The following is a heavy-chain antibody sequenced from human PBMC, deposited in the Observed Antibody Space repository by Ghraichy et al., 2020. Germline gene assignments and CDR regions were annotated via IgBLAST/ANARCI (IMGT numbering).Heavy chain of an antibody. CDR2: ISGSGGST. CDR1: GFTFSTYA. V-gene: IGHV3-23*01. Sequence: GGSLRLSCAASGFTFSTYAMSWVRQAPVKGLEWVSTISGSGGSTFYADSVKGRFTISRDNSKNTLYLQMNSLRAEDTAVYYCAKDRRDIVVVLATIALDYWGQGTLVTVSS. D-gene: IGHD2-2*01. CDR3: AKDRRDIVVVLATIALDY. J-gene: IGHJ4*02.